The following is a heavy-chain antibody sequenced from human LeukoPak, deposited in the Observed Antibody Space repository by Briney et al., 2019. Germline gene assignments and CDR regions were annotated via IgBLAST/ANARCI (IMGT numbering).Heavy chain of an antibody. D-gene: IGHD3-10*01. CDR1: GFTFSSYG. Sequence: GGSLRLSCAASGFTFSSYGMHWVRQAPGKGLEWVAFIRYDGSNKYYADSVKGRFTISRDNSKNTLYLQINSLRAEDTAVYYCAKDLPSDWGFGFDYWGQGTLVTVSS. V-gene: IGHV3-30*02. CDR2: IRYDGSNK. CDR3: AKDLPSDWGFGFDY. J-gene: IGHJ4*02.